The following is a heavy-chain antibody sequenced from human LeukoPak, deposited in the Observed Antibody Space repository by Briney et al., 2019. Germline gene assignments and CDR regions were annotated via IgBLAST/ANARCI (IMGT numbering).Heavy chain of an antibody. Sequence: VQPGRSLRLSCAASGFTFSSYGMHWVRQAPGKGLEWVAVIWYDGSNKYYADSVKGRFTISRDNSKNTLYLQMNSLRAEDTAVYYCASTSGWYEPIDYWGQGTLVTVSS. D-gene: IGHD6-19*01. CDR3: ASTSGWYEPIDY. V-gene: IGHV3-33*01. CDR1: GFTFSSYG. J-gene: IGHJ4*02. CDR2: IWYDGSNK.